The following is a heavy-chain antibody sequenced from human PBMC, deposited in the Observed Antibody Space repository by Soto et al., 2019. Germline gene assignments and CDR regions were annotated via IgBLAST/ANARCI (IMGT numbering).Heavy chain of an antibody. Sequence: ESGGGLVQPGGSLRLSCVVSGFTFSTYSMNWVRQAPGKGLEWVSYISSSSSTKYYADSVKGRFTISRDNAKNSLYLQMNSLRAEDTAVYYCALSYYGSGTSFDYWGQGTLVTFSS. V-gene: IGHV3-48*01. CDR3: ALSYYGSGTSFDY. J-gene: IGHJ4*02. CDR2: ISSSSSTK. D-gene: IGHD3-10*01. CDR1: GFTFSTYS.